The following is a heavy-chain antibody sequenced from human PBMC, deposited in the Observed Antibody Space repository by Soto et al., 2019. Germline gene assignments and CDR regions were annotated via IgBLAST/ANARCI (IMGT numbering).Heavy chain of an antibody. Sequence: GGSLRLSCAASQFVFSNSWMHWVRQVPGKGLIWVSRISADGSAATYTDSVKGRFTISRDNTRNTLYLDMNSLRVDDTAIYYCTRAHKWRQMSLNVFDLWGQGTMVTVSS. V-gene: IGHV3-74*01. CDR2: ISADGSAA. D-gene: IGHD5-18*01. J-gene: IGHJ3*01. CDR3: TRAHKWRQMSLNVFDL. CDR1: QFVFSNSW.